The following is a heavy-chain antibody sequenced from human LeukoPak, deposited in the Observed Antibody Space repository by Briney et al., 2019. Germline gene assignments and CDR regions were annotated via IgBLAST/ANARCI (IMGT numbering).Heavy chain of an antibody. J-gene: IGHJ6*02. CDR3: ARASLDYYGSGSSPTPYYYYYGMDV. CDR2: IIPILGIA. CDR1: GGTFSSYA. V-gene: IGHV1-69*04. Sequence: ASVKVSCKASGGTFSSYAISWVRQAAGQGLEWMGRIIPILGIANYAQTFQGRVTITAAKSTSTAYMELSSLRSEDTAVYYCARASLDYYGSGSSPTPYYYYYGMDVWGQGTTVTVSS. D-gene: IGHD3-10*01.